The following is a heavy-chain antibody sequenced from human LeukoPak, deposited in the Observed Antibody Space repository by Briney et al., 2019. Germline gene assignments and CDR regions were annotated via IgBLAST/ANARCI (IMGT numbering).Heavy chain of an antibody. CDR1: GYTFTGYY. J-gene: IGHJ4*02. CDR2: VNPNSGGT. CDR3: ARIQISGSYYTFDY. Sequence: ASVKVSCKASGYTFTGYYMHWVRQAPGQGLEWMGWVNPNSGGTNYAQKFRGRVTMTRDTSISTAYMELSRLRSDDTAVYYCARIQISGSYYTFDYWGQGTLVTVSS. D-gene: IGHD1-26*01. V-gene: IGHV1-2*02.